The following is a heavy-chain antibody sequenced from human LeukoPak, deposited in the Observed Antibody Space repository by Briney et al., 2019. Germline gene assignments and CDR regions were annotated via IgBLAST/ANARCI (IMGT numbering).Heavy chain of an antibody. Sequence: ASVKVSCKASGYTFTSYDINWVRQATGQGLEWMGWMNPNSGNTGYAQKFQGRVTMTEDTSTDTAYMELSSLRSEDTAVYYCATVGNYDFWSGYYLRGHYFDYWGQGTLVTVSS. J-gene: IGHJ4*02. CDR3: ATVGNYDFWSGYYLRGHYFDY. V-gene: IGHV1-8*02. CDR1: GYTFTSYD. CDR2: MNPNSGNT. D-gene: IGHD3-3*01.